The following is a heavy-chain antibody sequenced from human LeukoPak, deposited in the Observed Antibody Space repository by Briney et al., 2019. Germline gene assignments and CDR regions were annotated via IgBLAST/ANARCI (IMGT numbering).Heavy chain of an antibody. D-gene: IGHD3-3*01. V-gene: IGHV1-24*01. Sequence: ASVKVSCKLSGYTGIELSMHWVRQVPGKGLEWMGGFDPEDGETKYAQKFQGRVTMTEDTSTDTAYMELGRLTSEDTAVYYCATHTISGVVTYASLIWGRGTLVTVSS. J-gene: IGHJ3*02. CDR3: ATHTISGVVTYASLI. CDR2: FDPEDGET. CDR1: GYTGIELS.